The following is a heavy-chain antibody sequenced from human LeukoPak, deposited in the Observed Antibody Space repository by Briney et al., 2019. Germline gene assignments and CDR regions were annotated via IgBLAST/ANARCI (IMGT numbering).Heavy chain of an antibody. CDR1: GYTFTGYY. V-gene: IGHV3-33*06. CDR2: IWYDGSNK. CDR3: AKVGYGDYGYYYMDV. D-gene: IGHD4-17*01. Sequence: SCKASGYTFTGYYMHWVRQAPGKGLEWVAVIWYDGSNKYYADSVKGRFTISRDNSKNTLYLQMNSLRAEDTAVYYCAKVGYGDYGYYYMDVWGKGTTVTVSS. J-gene: IGHJ6*03.